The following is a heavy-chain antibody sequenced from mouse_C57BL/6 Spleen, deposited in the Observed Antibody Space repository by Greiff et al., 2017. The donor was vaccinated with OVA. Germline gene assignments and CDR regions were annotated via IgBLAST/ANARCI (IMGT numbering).Heavy chain of an antibody. J-gene: IGHJ3*01. V-gene: IGHV14-4*01. Sequence: VQLQQSGAELVRPGASVKLSCTASGFNIKDDYMHWVKQRPEQGLEWIGWIDPENGDTEYASKFQGKATITADTSSNTAYLQLSSLTSEDTAVYYCTTGVYDPMFAYWGQWTLVTVSA. CDR1: GFNIKDDY. D-gene: IGHD2-3*01. CDR3: TTGVYDPMFAY. CDR2: IDPENGDT.